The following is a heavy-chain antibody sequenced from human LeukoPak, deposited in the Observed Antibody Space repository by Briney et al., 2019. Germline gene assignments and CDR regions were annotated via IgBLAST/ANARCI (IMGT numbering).Heavy chain of an antibody. CDR2: IIPILGIA. CDR1: GGTFSSYA. Sequence: SVKVSCKASGGTFSSYAISWVRQAPGQGLEWMGRIIPILGIANYAQEFQGRVTITADKSTSTAYMELSSLRSEDTAVYYCARDCSSTSCYPYYYYYYGMDVWGQGTTVTVSS. J-gene: IGHJ6*02. V-gene: IGHV1-69*04. CDR3: ARDCSSTSCYPYYYYYYGMDV. D-gene: IGHD2-2*01.